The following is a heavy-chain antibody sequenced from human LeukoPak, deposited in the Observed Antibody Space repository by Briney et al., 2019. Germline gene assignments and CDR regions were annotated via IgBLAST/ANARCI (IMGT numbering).Heavy chain of an antibody. D-gene: IGHD6-6*01. J-gene: IGHJ4*02. CDR1: GDPISGYSNY. CDR2: IYYHGST. V-gene: IGHV4-61*01. CDR3: ARQYSAFDY. Sequence: PSETLSLTCSVSGDPISGYSNYKWTWIRQPPGKGLEWIGYIYYHGSTNYNPSPQSRVTLSVDTSKNQLSLKLTSVTAADTAVYYGARQYSAFDYWGQGTLVTVSS.